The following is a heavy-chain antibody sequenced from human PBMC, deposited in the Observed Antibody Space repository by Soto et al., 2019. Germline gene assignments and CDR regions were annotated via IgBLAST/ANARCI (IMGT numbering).Heavy chain of an antibody. CDR1: GGTFSSYT. CDR3: AYTLRDGRYSGYGLYFDY. Sequence: ASVKVSCKASGGTFSSYTISWVRQAPGQGLEWMGRIIPILGIANYAQKFQGRVTITADKSTSTAYMELSSLRSEDTAVYYCAYTLRDGRYSGYGLYFDYWGQGTLVTVSS. CDR2: IIPILGIA. V-gene: IGHV1-69*02. J-gene: IGHJ4*02. D-gene: IGHD5-12*01.